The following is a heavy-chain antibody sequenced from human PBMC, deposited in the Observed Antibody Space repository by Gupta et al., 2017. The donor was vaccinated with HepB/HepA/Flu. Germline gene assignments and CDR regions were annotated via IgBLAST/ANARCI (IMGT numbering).Heavy chain of an antibody. CDR1: GFTFSSYG. J-gene: IGHJ4*02. Sequence: QVQLVESGGGVVQPGRSLRLSCAASGFTFSSYGMHWVRPAPGKGLEWVAVISYDGSNKYYADSVKGRFTISRDNSKNTLYLQMNSLRAEDTAVYYCAKDSRTTTVVKGGYFDYWGQGTLVTVSS. V-gene: IGHV3-30*18. D-gene: IGHD4-17*01. CDR3: AKDSRTTTVVKGGYFDY. CDR2: ISYDGSNK.